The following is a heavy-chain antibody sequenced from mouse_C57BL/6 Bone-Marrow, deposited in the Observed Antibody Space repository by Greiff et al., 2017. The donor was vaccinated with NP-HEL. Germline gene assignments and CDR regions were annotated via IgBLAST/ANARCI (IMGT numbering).Heavy chain of an antibody. Sequence: QVQLQQPGAELVMPGASVKLSCKASGYTFTSYWMHWVKQRPGQGLEWIGEIDPSDSYTNYNQKFKGKSTLTVDKSSSTAYMQLSSLTSEDSAVYYCARGWDYGAWFAYWGQGTLVTVSA. V-gene: IGHV1-69*01. D-gene: IGHD2-4*01. CDR2: IDPSDSYT. CDR1: GYTFTSYW. J-gene: IGHJ3*01. CDR3: ARGWDYGAWFAY.